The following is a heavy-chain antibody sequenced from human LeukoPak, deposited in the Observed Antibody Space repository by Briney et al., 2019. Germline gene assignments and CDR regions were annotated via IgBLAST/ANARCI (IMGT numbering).Heavy chain of an antibody. CDR2: ISAYNGNT. CDR1: GYTFTSYG. D-gene: IGHD4-17*01. J-gene: IGHJ6*02. V-gene: IGHV1-18*01. Sequence: ASVKVSCKASGYTFTSYGISWVRQAPGQGLEWMGWISAYNGNTNYAQKLQGGVTMTTDTSTSTAYMELRSLRSDDTAVYYCARDVLYGDYDLNYYGMDVWGQGTTVTISS. CDR3: ARDVLYGDYDLNYYGMDV.